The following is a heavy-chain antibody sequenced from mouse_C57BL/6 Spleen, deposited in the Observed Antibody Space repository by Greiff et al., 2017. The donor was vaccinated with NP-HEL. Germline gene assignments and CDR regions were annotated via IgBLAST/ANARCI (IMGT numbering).Heavy chain of an antibody. V-gene: IGHV5-9*01. CDR1: GFTFSSYT. Sequence: EVNVVESGGGLVKPGGSLKLSCAASGFTFSSYTMSWVRQTPEKRLEWVATISGGGGNTYYPDSVKGRFTISRDNAKNTLYLQMSSLRSEDTALYYCARHVYYYGSSYYFDYWGQGTTLTVSS. D-gene: IGHD1-1*01. J-gene: IGHJ2*01. CDR3: ARHVYYYGSSYYFDY. CDR2: ISGGGGNT.